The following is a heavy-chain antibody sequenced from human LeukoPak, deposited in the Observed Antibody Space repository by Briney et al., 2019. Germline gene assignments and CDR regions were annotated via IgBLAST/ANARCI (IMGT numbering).Heavy chain of an antibody. CDR1: GGSISSYY. CDR2: IYYSGST. D-gene: IGHD3-10*01. CDR3: ARLLLWFGELSEADY. J-gene: IGHJ4*02. V-gene: IGHV4-59*01. Sequence: SETLSLTXTVSGGSISSYYWSWIRQAPGKGLEWIGYIYYSGSTNYNPSLKSRVTISVDTSKNQFSLKLSSVTAADTAVYYCARLLLWFGELSEADYWGQGTLVTVSS.